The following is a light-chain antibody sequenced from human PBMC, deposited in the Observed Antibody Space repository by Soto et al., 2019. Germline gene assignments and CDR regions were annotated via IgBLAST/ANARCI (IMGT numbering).Light chain of an antibody. V-gene: IGKV3-15*01. Sequence: IVMTQSPATLSVSPGERAALSRRASQSVNINLAWYQPKPGQAPRLLIYGTSTRATGVPARFSGSGSGTDFTLTISSLQSEDFAVYYCHQYDHWPQTFGQGTKVDIK. J-gene: IGKJ1*01. CDR2: GTS. CDR3: HQYDHWPQT. CDR1: QSVNIN.